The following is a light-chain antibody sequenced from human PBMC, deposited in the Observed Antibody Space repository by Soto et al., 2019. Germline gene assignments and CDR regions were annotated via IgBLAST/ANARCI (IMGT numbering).Light chain of an antibody. CDR2: LGS. CDR1: QSLLHSNGYNY. CDR3: MQALQTPLT. Sequence: DIVMTQSPLSLPVTPGEPAPISCRSSQSLLHSNGYNYLDWYLQKPGQSPQLLIYLGSSRASGVPDRFSGGGSGTDFTLKISRVEAEDVGIYYCMQALQTPLTFGQGTKVDIK. J-gene: IGKJ1*01. V-gene: IGKV2-28*01.